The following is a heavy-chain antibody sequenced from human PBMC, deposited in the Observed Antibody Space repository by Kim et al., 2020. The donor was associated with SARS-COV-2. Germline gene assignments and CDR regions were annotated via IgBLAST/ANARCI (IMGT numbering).Heavy chain of an antibody. CDR3: ASSRGRFGGWFDP. CDR2: IYYSGST. CDR1: GGSISSYY. D-gene: IGHD3-10*01. J-gene: IGHJ5*02. V-gene: IGHV4-59*08. Sequence: SETLSLTCTVSGGSISSYYWSWIRQPPGKGLEWIGYIYYSGSTNYNPSLKSRVTISVDTSKNQFSLKLSSVTAADTAVYYCASSRGRFGGWFDPWGHGTLVTVSS.